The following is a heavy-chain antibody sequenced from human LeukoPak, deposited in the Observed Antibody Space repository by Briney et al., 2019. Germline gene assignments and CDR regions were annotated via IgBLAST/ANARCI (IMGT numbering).Heavy chain of an antibody. CDR3: ARVDGGLWTSLFDY. CDR1: GYTFTSYD. Sequence: GASVKVSCKASGYTFTSYDINWVRQATGQGLEWMGWMNPNSGNTGYAQKFQGRVTMTRNTSISTAYMELSSLRSEDTAVYYCARVDGGLWTSLFDYWGQGTLVTVSS. V-gene: IGHV1-8*01. CDR2: MNPNSGNT. J-gene: IGHJ4*02. D-gene: IGHD5-18*01.